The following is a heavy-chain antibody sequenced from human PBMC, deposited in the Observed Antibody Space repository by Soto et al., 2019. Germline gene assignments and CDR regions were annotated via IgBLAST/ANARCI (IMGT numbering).Heavy chain of an antibody. D-gene: IGHD1-26*01. CDR2: INSDGSST. CDR3: ASDLSPSGSYFHYYYGMDV. Sequence: EVQLVESWGGLVQPGGSLRLSCAASGFTFSSSWMHWVRQAPGKWLVWVSRINSDGSSTSYADYVKGRVTISRDNAKNSLYLQMNSLRAEDTAVYYCASDLSPSGSYFHYYYGMDVWGQGPKVTVSS. V-gene: IGHV3-74*01. CDR1: GFTFSSSW. J-gene: IGHJ6*02.